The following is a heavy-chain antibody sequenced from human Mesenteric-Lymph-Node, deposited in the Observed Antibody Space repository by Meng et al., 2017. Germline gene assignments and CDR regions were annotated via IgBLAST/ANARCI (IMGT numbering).Heavy chain of an antibody. V-gene: IGHV1-69*13. D-gene: IGHD3-16*01. CDR3: ARERGMGGAFDI. CDR2: IIPIFGTA. Sequence: SVMVSCWASGYTFTGYYMHWVRQAPGQGLEWMGGIIPIFGTANYAQKFKGRVTITADESTSTAYMELSSLRSEDTAVYYCARERGMGGAFDIWGHGTMVTVSS. CDR1: GYTFTGYY. J-gene: IGHJ3*02.